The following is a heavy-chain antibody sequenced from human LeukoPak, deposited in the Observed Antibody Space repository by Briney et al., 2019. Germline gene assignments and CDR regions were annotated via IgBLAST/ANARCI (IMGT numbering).Heavy chain of an antibody. Sequence: PGGSLRLSCAASGFTFSSYGMHWVRQAPGKGQEWVAVIWYDGSNKYYADSVKGRFTISRDNSKNTLYLQMNSLRAEDTAVYYRARDPHIVVVTAILNYYGMDVRGQGTTVTVSS. CDR3: ARDPHIVVVTAILNYYGMDV. CDR2: IWYDGSNK. D-gene: IGHD2-21*02. CDR1: GFTFSSYG. J-gene: IGHJ6*02. V-gene: IGHV3-33*01.